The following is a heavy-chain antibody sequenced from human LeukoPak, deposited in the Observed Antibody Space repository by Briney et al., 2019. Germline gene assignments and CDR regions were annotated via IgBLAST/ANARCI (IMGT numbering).Heavy chain of an antibody. J-gene: IGHJ4*02. CDR3: ARQQGIQYLNFDY. D-gene: IGHD5-24*01. Sequence: ASVKVSCKASGYTFTSYYIHWLRQAPGQGPQWMGMINLIGGLTHYAPKFQGRVTMTRDTSTSTVYMELSSLGSEGTAVYYCARQQGIQYLNFDYWGQGALVTVSS. CDR1: GYTFTSYY. V-gene: IGHV1-46*01. CDR2: INLIGGLT.